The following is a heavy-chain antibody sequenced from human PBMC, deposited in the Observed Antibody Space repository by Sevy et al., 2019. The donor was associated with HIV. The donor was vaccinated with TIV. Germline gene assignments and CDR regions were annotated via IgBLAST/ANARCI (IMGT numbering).Heavy chain of an antibody. CDR2: IYSRGNT. CDR1: GGSINNYY. CDR3: ARHLEARSARPMFDY. J-gene: IGHJ4*02. D-gene: IGHD2-15*01. Sequence: SETLSLTCTVSGGSINNYYWSWIRQPPGKGLEWVGYIYSRGNTKYNSSLESRVTISVDSAKNLFSLNLRSVTAADTAVYYCARHLEARSARPMFDYWGQGTLVTVSS. V-gene: IGHV4-59*08.